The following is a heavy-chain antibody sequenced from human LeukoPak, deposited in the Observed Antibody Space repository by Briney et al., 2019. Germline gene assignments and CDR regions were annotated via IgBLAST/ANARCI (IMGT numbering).Heavy chain of an antibody. V-gene: IGHV1-2*02. Sequence: ASVKVSCKASGYTFTSYYMHWVRQAPGQGLEWMGWINPNSGGTNYAQKFQGRVTMTRDTSISTAYMELSRLRSDDTAVYYCARAVVAAIHSDYWGQGTLVTVSS. CDR2: INPNSGGT. CDR1: GYTFTSYY. J-gene: IGHJ4*02. CDR3: ARAVVAAIHSDY. D-gene: IGHD2-15*01.